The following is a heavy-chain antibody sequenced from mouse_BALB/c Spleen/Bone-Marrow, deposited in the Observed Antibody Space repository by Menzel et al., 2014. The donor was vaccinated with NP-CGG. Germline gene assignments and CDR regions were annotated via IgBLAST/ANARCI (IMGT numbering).Heavy chain of an antibody. CDR1: GYTFTSYW. CDR2: IYPGDGDT. J-gene: IGHJ3*01. V-gene: IGHV1-87*01. Sequence: QVQLQQSGADLARPGASVKLSCKASGYTFTSYWMQWVKQRPGQGLEWIGAIYPGDGDTRYTQKFKGKATFTADTSSNTAYMQLSSLTSEDSSVYYCAPMRAYWGQGTLVTVSA. CDR3: APMRAY. D-gene: IGHD2-3*01.